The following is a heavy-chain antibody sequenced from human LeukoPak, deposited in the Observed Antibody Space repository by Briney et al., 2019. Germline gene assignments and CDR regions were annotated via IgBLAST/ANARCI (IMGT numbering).Heavy chain of an antibody. Sequence: ASVKVSCKASGYTFTNYAISWVRQAPGQGLEGMGWHSGYNGNTNYAQKLRGRVTMTTDTSTRTAYMELRSLRSDDTGVYYCARGLEWLTRRHTWFDPWGQGTLVTVSS. CDR2: HSGYNGNT. D-gene: IGHD3-3*01. V-gene: IGHV1-18*01. J-gene: IGHJ5*02. CDR3: ARGLEWLTRRHTWFDP. CDR1: GYTFTNYA.